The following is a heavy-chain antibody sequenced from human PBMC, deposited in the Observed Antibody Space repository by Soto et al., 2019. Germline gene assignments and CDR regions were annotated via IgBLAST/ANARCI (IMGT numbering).Heavy chain of an antibody. Sequence: QVQLVQSGAEVKKPGASVKVSCKASGYTFTSYDINWVRQATGQGLELMGWLNPNSGNTGYAQRCQGRVNMTRNTSISTAYMELSSLRYEDTAVYYCGRERVGATDYWGQGTLVTVSS. V-gene: IGHV1-8*01. CDR3: GRERVGATDY. D-gene: IGHD1-26*01. J-gene: IGHJ4*02. CDR1: GYTFTSYD. CDR2: LNPNSGNT.